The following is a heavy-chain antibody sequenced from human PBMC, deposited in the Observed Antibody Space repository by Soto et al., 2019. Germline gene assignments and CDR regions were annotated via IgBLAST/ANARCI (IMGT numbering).Heavy chain of an antibody. CDR2: ISGSGGST. CDR1: GFTFTSYA. D-gene: IGHD6-13*01. V-gene: IGHV3-23*01. J-gene: IGHJ4*02. Sequence: SLRFSCAASGFTFTSYAMSWVRQAPGKGLEWVSAISGSGGSTYYADSVKGRFTISRDNSKNTLYLQMNSLRAEDTAVYYCAKDHGIAAAANFDYWGQGTLVTVSS. CDR3: AKDHGIAAAANFDY.